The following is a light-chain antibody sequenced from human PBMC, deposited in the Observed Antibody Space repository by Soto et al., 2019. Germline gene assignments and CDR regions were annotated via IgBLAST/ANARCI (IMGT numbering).Light chain of an antibody. J-gene: IGKJ1*01. Sequence: DIQVTQSPSTLSGSVGERGTITCRASQTISSWLAWYQQKPGKAPKLLIYKASTLKSGVPSRFSGSGSVTEFTLTISSLQPDDFATYYCQPYNSYSEAFGQGTKV. CDR2: KAS. CDR3: QPYNSYSEA. V-gene: IGKV1-5*03. CDR1: QTISSW.